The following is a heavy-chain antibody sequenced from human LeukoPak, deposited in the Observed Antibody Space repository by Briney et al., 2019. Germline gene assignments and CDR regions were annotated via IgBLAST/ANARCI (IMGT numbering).Heavy chain of an antibody. D-gene: IGHD2-2*01. CDR1: GFTFSNYA. CDR2: ISGSGGST. Sequence: PGGSLRLSCAASGFTFSNYAINWVRQAPGKGLEWVSAISGSGGSTFYADSVKGRFTISRDNSKNTLYLQMNSLRAEDTAVYYCAKDRADCSNTSCYACFDYWGQGTLVTVSP. J-gene: IGHJ4*02. V-gene: IGHV3-23*01. CDR3: AKDRADCSNTSCYACFDY.